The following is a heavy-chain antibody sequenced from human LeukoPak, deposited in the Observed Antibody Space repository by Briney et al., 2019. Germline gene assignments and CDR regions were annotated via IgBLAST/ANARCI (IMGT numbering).Heavy chain of an antibody. Sequence: SETLSLTCTVSGGSISSSSYYWGWIRQPPGKGLEWIGSIYYSGSTYYNPSLKSRVTISVDTSKNQFSLKLSSVTAADTAVYYCATMTVVPASMDYWGQGTLVTVSS. CDR2: IYYSGST. CDR3: ATMTVVPASMDY. J-gene: IGHJ4*02. CDR1: GGSISSSSYY. D-gene: IGHD2-2*01. V-gene: IGHV4-39*01.